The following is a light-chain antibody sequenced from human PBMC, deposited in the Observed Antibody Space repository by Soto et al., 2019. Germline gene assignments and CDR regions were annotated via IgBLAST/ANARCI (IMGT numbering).Light chain of an antibody. V-gene: IGLV1-51*01. Sequence: QSVLTQPPSVSATPGQTVTISCSGSSSNIGNNFVSWYQHVPGTAPKLLIYDNDVRPSGIPDRFSGSKSGTSATLGITGLQTGDEADYYCATWDRSLSAHLVFGGGTKLTVL. CDR3: ATWDRSLSAHLV. CDR1: SSNIGNNF. J-gene: IGLJ2*01. CDR2: DND.